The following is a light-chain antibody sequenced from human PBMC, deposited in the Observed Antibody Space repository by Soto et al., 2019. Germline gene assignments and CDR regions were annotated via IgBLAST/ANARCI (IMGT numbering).Light chain of an antibody. J-gene: IGKJ1*01. CDR3: QNDRT. V-gene: IGKV3-20*01. CDR1: QSVSSSY. Sequence: EIVLTQSPCTLSLSPGERATLSCRASQSVSSSYLAWYQQKPGQAPRLLIYGASSRATGIPDRFSGSGSGTDFTLTISRLEPEDFAVYYCQNDRTFGQGTKVDIK. CDR2: GAS.